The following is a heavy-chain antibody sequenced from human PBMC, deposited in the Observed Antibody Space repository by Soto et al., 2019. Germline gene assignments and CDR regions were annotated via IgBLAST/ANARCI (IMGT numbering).Heavy chain of an antibody. CDR3: ARVSKGGYTYGYVDY. V-gene: IGHV4-34*01. J-gene: IGHJ4*02. D-gene: IGHD5-18*01. CDR2: INHSGST. CDR1: GGSFSGYY. Sequence: PSETLSLTCAVYGGSFSGYYWTWIRQPPGTGLEWIGEINHSGSTNYNPSLKSRVTISVDTSKNQFSLKLTSVTAADTAVYYCARVSKGGYTYGYVDYWGQGALVTVSS.